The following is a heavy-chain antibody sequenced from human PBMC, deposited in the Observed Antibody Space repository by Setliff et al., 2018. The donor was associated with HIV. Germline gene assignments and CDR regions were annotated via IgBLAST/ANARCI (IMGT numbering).Heavy chain of an antibody. D-gene: IGHD6-6*01. J-gene: IGHJ4*02. Sequence: ASVKVSCKASGYSFTDYAMNWVRQAPGQGLEWMGWINIGNGDTKYSQDFHDRVTISRDTPATTVYMELSSLRSDDMVVYYCARGWHSTSPNSYFDYWGQGSLVTVSS. V-gene: IGHV1-3*03. CDR3: ARGWHSTSPNSYFDY. CDR2: INIGNGDT. CDR1: GYSFTDYA.